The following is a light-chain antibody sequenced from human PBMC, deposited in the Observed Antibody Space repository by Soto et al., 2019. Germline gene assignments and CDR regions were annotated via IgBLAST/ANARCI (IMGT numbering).Light chain of an antibody. CDR2: WAS. CDR1: QSVLYDSNNKNY. J-gene: IGKJ1*01. Sequence: DIVMTQSPDSLAVSLGERATINCKSSQSVLYDSNNKNYLAWYQQKPGQPPKLLIYWASTRESGVPDRFSGSGSGTDFTLTISSLQAEDVAVYYCQQYYSRPLTFGQGTKVEIK. CDR3: QQYYSRPLT. V-gene: IGKV4-1*01.